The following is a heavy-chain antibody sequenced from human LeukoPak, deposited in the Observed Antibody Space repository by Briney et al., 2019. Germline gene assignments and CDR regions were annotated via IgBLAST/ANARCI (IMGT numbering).Heavy chain of an antibody. CDR3: ARDLSGWYGDFDY. CDR2: INPNNGGT. V-gene: IGHV1-2*06. CDR1: GYTFTGYY. J-gene: IGHJ4*02. D-gene: IGHD6-19*01. Sequence: GASVKVSCKASGYTFTGYYIHWGRQAPGQGLEWRGRINPNNGGTNYAQKFQGRVTMTRDTSISTAYMELSRLRSDDTAVYYCARDLSGWYGDFDYWGQGTLVTVSS.